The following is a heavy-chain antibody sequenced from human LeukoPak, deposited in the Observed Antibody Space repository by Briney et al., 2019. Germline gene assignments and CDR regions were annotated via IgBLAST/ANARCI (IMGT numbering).Heavy chain of an antibody. CDR1: GFTFSDYY. J-gene: IGHJ3*02. CDR3: AREDITIYHAFDI. CDR2: ISSSGSTI. V-gene: IGHV3-11*04. D-gene: IGHD3-3*01. Sequence: GGSLRLSCAASGFTFSDYYMSWIRQAPGKGLGWVSYISSSGSTIYYAESVKGRFTISRDNAKNSLYMQMNSLRAEDTAVYYCAREDITIYHAFDIWGQGTMVTVSS.